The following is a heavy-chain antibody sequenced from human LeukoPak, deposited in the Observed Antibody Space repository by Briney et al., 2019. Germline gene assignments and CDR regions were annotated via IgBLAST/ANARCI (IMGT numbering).Heavy chain of an antibody. CDR2: INHRGST. J-gene: IGHJ4*02. CDR1: GGSFSGYY. Sequence: PSETLSLTCAVYGGSFSGYYWSWIRQPPGKGLEWIGEINHRGSTNYNPSLKSRVTISVDTSKHQFSLKLSSVTAAHTAVYYCARSRGAYFDYWGQGTLVTVSS. CDR3: ARSRGAYFDY. D-gene: IGHD2-2*01. V-gene: IGHV4-34*01.